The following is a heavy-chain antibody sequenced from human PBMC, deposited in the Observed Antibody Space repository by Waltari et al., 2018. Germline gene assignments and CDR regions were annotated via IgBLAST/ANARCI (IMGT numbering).Heavy chain of an antibody. CDR1: GFTFSSYE. CDR3: ARAMDHAFDI. D-gene: IGHD3-10*01. J-gene: IGHJ3*02. V-gene: IGHV3-48*03. Sequence: EVQLVESGGGLVQPGGSLRLSCAASGFTFSSYEMNWVRQAPGKGLEWVSYISSSVSTIYYADSVKGRFTISRDNAKNSLYLQMNSLRAEDTAVYYCARAMDHAFDIWGQGTMVTVSS. CDR2: ISSSVSTI.